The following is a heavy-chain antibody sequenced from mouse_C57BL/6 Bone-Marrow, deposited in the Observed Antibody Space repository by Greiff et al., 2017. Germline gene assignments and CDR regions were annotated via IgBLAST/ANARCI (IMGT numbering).Heavy chain of an antibody. CDR3: ARRDGYYDFDY. Sequence: VQLQQPGAELVRPGSSVKLSCKASGYTFTSYWMHWVKQRPIQGLEWIGNIDPSDSETHYNQKFKDKATLTEDKSSSTAYMQLSSLTSEDSAVYYCARRDGYYDFDYWGQGTTLTVSS. CDR2: IDPSDSET. CDR1: GYTFTSYW. V-gene: IGHV1-52*01. J-gene: IGHJ2*01. D-gene: IGHD2-3*01.